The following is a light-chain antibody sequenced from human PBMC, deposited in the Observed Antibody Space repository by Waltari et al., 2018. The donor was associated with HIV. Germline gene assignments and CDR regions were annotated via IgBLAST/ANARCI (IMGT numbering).Light chain of an antibody. J-gene: IGKJ5*01. CDR1: QSVGNF. V-gene: IGKV3-11*01. Sequence: EIALTQSPDTLSLSPGERDTLSCRASQSVGNFLAWYQQKPGQAPRLLVYYASNRATGIPARFSVSGSGTDFTLTISILEAEDFAVYYCQQRSSWPPSITFGQGTRLEIK. CDR3: QQRSSWPPSIT. CDR2: YAS.